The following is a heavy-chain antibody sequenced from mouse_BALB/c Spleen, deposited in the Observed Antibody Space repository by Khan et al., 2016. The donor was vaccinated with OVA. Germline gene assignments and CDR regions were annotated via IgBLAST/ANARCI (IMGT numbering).Heavy chain of an antibody. CDR2: ISYSGDT. CDR1: GYSIPSDYA. Sequence: EVQLQESGPGLVKPSQSLSLTCTVTGYSIPSDYAWNWIRQFPGNKLEWMGYISYSGDTAYNPSLKSRNCSTRYTAKKQFCMQLKSVTTEDTATYYCATMNRDYNGSNYEGDYLDYGGQGTTLTVSA. CDR3: ATMNRDYNGSNYEGDYLDY. D-gene: IGHD1-1*01. J-gene: IGHJ2*01. V-gene: IGHV3-2*02.